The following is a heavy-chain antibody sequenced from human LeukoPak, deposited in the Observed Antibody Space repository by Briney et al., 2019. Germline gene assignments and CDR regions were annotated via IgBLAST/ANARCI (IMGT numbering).Heavy chain of an antibody. CDR2: ISHNGETK. CDR1: GFTFSSYW. Sequence: GGSLRLSCAASGFTFSSYWMSWLRQAPGKGLEAISYISHNGETKYYADSVKGRLSISRDNAKSSLYLEMNSLRVEDTAGYYCARDRHGYFDYWGQGTLGTVSS. CDR3: ARDRHGYFDY. V-gene: IGHV3-11*01. J-gene: IGHJ4*02. D-gene: IGHD6-13*01.